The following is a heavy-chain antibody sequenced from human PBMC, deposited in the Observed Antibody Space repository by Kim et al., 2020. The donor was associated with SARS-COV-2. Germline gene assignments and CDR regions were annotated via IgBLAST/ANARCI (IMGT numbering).Heavy chain of an antibody. V-gene: IGHV4-4*08. Sequence: YNPSLKSRVSISIDTSRTQFSLNLTSVTAADTAVYYCARRYGDYANYFDFWGQGTLVTVSS. J-gene: IGHJ4*02. CDR3: ARRYGDYANYFDF. D-gene: IGHD4-17*01.